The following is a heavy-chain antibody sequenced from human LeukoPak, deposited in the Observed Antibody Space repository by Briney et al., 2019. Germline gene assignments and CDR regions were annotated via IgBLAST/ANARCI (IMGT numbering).Heavy chain of an antibody. V-gene: IGHV4-34*01. CDR2: INHSGST. J-gene: IGHJ4*02. Sequence: SETLFFTCAVYGGSFSGYYWSWIRPPPGKGLEWIGEINHSGSTNYNPSIKSLVTISVDTSKNQFSLKLSSVTAADTAVYYCARQLNYFDYWGQGTLVTVSS. CDR1: GGSFSGYY. CDR3: ARQLNYFDY. D-gene: IGHD5-18*01.